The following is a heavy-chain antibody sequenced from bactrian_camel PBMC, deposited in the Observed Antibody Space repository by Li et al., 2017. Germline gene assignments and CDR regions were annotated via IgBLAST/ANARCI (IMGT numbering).Heavy chain of an antibody. CDR1: GITFSRHD. V-gene: IGHV3S6*01. D-gene: IGHD7*01. CDR3: ASAPDGWHGFWDS. CDR2: ITSLPSLFRAA. Sequence: HVQLVESGGGLVQPGESLRLSCVASGITFSRHDMSWVRQAPGKEVEWVAGITSLPSLFRAASYADSVKGRFTISRDNEKDTIYLQMNSLKPEDTAPYYCASAPDGWHGFWDSWGQGTQVTVS. J-gene: IGHJ4*01.